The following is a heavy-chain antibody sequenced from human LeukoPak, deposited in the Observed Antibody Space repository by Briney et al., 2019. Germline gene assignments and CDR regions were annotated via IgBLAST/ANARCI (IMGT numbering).Heavy chain of an antibody. CDR1: GGSFSGYY. Sequence: LSLTCAVYGGSFSGYYWTWIRQPPGKGLEWVADISGSSDDLHYADSVTGRFTISRDNAKDSVYLQMNSLRVEDTAVYYCARDSGRYGYYMDVWGKGTTVTVSS. CDR3: ARDSGRYGYYMDV. CDR2: ISGSSDDL. D-gene: IGHD1-26*01. J-gene: IGHJ6*04. V-gene: IGHV3-11*06.